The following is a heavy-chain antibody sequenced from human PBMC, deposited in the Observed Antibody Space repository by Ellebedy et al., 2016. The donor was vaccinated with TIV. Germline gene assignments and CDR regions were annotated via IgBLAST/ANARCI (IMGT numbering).Heavy chain of an antibody. V-gene: IGHV4-39*01. D-gene: IGHD4-17*01. CDR3: ARLGTVTTKVDY. CDR1: GGSFSSYY. CDR2: IYYSGST. J-gene: IGHJ4*02. Sequence: MPSETLSLTCAVYGGSFSSYYWGWIRQPPGKGLEWIGSIYYSGSTYYNPSLKSRVTISVDTSKNQFSLKLSSVTAADTAVYYCARLGTVTTKVDYWGQGTLVTVSS.